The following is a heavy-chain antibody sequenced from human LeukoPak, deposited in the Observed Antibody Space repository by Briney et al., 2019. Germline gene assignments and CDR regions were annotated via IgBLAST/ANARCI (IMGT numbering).Heavy chain of an antibody. J-gene: IGHJ2*01. CDR3: ARGSTDVYWYLDV. V-gene: IGHV4-59*02. CDR1: GSSVSTFY. CDR2: VHDTGST. D-gene: IGHD1-26*01. Sequence: SETLSLTCIVSGSSVSTFYWSWLRQSPGSGLEWIGFVHDTGSTAYNPSLKSRVTISETSKNQLSLMLTSVTAADTAMYYCARGSTDVYWYLDVWGRGTLVTVS.